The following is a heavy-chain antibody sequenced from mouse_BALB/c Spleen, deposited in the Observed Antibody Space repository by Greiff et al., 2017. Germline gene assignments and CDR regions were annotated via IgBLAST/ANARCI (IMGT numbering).Heavy chain of an antibody. Sequence: VQLQQPGAELVRPGASVKLSCKASGYTFTSYWINWVKQRPGQGLEWIGNIYPSDSYTNYNQKFKDKATLTVDKSSSTAYMQLSSPTSEDSAVYYCTREEGYFDVWGAGTTVTVSS. J-gene: IGHJ1*01. CDR3: TREEGYFDV. CDR2: IYPSDSYT. CDR1: GYTFTSYW. V-gene: IGHV1-69*02.